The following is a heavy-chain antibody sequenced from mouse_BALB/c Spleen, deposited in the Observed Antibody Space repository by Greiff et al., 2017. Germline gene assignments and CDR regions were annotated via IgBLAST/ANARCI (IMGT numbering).Heavy chain of an antibody. J-gene: IGHJ1*01. Sequence: EVQVVESGGGLVQPGGSRKLSCAASGFTFSSFGMHWVRQAPEKGLEWVAYISSGSSTIYYADTVKGRFTISRDNPKNTLFLQMTSLRSEDTAMYYCARGGGYYSYWYFDVWGAGTTVTVSS. V-gene: IGHV5-17*02. D-gene: IGHD2-3*01. CDR1: GFTFSSFG. CDR3: ARGGGYYSYWYFDV. CDR2: ISSGSSTI.